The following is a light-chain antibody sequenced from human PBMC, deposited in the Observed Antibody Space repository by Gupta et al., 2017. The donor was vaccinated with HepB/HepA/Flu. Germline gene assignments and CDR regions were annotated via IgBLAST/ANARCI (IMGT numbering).Light chain of an antibody. Sequence: DIVLTQSPATLSLSPGERATLSCRASQSVSSYLAWYHQKPGQAPRLLIYDASNRATGIPARFSGSGSGTDFTLTISSLEPEDFAVYYCQQRNNSPTFGRGTKVEIK. V-gene: IGKV3-11*01. CDR2: DAS. CDR3: QQRNNSPT. J-gene: IGKJ1*01. CDR1: QSVSSY.